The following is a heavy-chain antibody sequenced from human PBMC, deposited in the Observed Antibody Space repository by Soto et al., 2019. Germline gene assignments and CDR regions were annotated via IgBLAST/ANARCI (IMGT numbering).Heavy chain of an antibody. J-gene: IGHJ5*02. D-gene: IGHD3-22*01. CDR2: IIPIFGTA. CDR3: ARCVYDRSGYYYVEGVWFEP. V-gene: IGHV1-69*01. CDR1: GGTFSSYA. Sequence: QVQLVQSGAEVKKPGSSVKVSCKASGGTFSSYAISWVRQAPGQGLEWMGGIIPIFGTANYAQKFQGRVTITADEDTSTAYMELSSLRSEDTAVYYCARCVYDRSGYYYVEGVWFEPWGQGTLVTGSS.